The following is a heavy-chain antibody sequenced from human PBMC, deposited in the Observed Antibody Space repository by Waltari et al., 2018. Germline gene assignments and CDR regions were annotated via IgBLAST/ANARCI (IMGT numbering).Heavy chain of an antibody. CDR1: GFTVSSNY. CDR2: IYSGGST. Sequence: EVQLVESGGGLIQPGGSLRLSCAASGFTVSSNYMSWVRQAPGKGLEWVSVIYSGGSTDDADSVKGRFTISRDNSKNTLYLQMNSLRAEDTAVYYCARVSTMIDSSGYYPYYYYGMDVWGQGTTVTVSS. V-gene: IGHV3-53*01. CDR3: ARVSTMIDSSGYYPYYYYGMDV. D-gene: IGHD3-22*01. J-gene: IGHJ6*02.